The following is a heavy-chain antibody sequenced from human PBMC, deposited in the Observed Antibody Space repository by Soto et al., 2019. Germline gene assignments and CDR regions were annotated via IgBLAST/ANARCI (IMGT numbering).Heavy chain of an antibody. CDR3: ARAGYCSGGTCFHGNCDY. D-gene: IGHD2-15*01. CDR2: INPNGGST. CDR1: GYTFTTYY. V-gene: IGHV1-46*01. Sequence: QVQLVQSGAEVKRPGASVKVSCKASGYTFTTYYMHWVRQAPGQGLEWLGIINPNGGSTTYAQKFQGRVPMTRATSTSTGYLERSSLRSEDTAVYYCARAGYCSGGTCFHGNCDYWGQGTLVTVSA. J-gene: IGHJ4*02.